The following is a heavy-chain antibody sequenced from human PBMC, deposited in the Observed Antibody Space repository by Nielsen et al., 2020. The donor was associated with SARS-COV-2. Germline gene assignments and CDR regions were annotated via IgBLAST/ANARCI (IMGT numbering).Heavy chain of an antibody. V-gene: IGHV3-20*04. CDR1: GFTFDDYG. J-gene: IGHJ4*02. D-gene: IGHD3-10*01. Sequence: GESLKIPCAASGFTFDDYGMSWVRQAPGKGLEWVSGINWNGGSTGYADSVKGRFTISRDNAKNSLYLQMNSLRAEDTAVYYCAILPTPLWFGESNFDYWGQGTLVTVSS. CDR2: INWNGGST. CDR3: AILPTPLWFGESNFDY.